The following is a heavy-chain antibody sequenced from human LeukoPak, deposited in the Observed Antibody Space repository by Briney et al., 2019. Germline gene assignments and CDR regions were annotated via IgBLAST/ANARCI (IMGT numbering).Heavy chain of an antibody. CDR1: GFTFISYE. V-gene: IGHV3-48*03. CDR2: ISSSGSSI. CDR3: ARDVRATRLFDF. J-gene: IGHJ4*02. D-gene: IGHD1-26*01. Sequence: PGGSLRLSCAASGFTFISYEMNWVRQAPGKGLEWISYISSSGSSIDCADSVKGRFIISRDNAKNSLYLQMNSLRAEDTAVYYCARDVRATRLFDFWGQGTLVTVSS.